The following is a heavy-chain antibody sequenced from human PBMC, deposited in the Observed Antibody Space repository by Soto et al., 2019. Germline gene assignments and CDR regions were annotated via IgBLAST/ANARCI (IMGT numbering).Heavy chain of an antibody. D-gene: IGHD6-13*01. J-gene: IGHJ3*01. CDR2: IKEDGSEK. CDR1: GFIFSDYW. Sequence: VSLRLSCAASGFIFSDYWMNWVRQAPGKGLEWVANIKEDGSEKYYVDSVKGRFTISRDNAKNSLYLQMNSLRGEDTAVYYCAKIGSSTWYTWAFDVWGQGTMVTVSS. V-gene: IGHV3-7*01. CDR3: AKIGSSTWYTWAFDV.